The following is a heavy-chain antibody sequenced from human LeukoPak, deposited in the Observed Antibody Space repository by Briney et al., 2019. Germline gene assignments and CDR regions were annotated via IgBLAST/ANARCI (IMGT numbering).Heavy chain of an antibody. V-gene: IGHV3-53*01. CDR3: ARDIWGHYDILTGSNPAPKPSDQPV. Sequence: PGGSLRLSCAASGFTVSSNYMSWVRQAPGKGLEWVSVIYSGGSTYYADSVKGRFTISRDNSKNTLYLQMNSLRAEDTAVYYCARDIWGHYDILTGSNPAPKPSDQPVWGQGTTVTVSS. CDR2: IYSGGST. CDR1: GFTVSSNY. J-gene: IGHJ6*02. D-gene: IGHD3-9*01.